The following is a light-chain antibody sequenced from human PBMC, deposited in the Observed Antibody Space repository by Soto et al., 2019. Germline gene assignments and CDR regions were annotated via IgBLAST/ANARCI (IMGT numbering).Light chain of an antibody. CDR3: QQYETYYT. Sequence: DIQMTQSTSTLSASVGDRVTITCRASQSISTWLAWYQQKPGKAPNLLIYKASNLETGVPSRFSGSGSGTEFTLTISGLQRDDFATYYCQQYETYYTFGQGTKLEIK. V-gene: IGKV1-5*03. J-gene: IGKJ2*01. CDR2: KAS. CDR1: QSISTW.